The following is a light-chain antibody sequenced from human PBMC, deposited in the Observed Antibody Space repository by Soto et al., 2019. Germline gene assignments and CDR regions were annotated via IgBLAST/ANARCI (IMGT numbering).Light chain of an antibody. CDR2: GAS. CDR3: QQYMNWPPLT. V-gene: IGKV3-15*01. J-gene: IGKJ3*01. Sequence: EIVMTQSPATLSVSPGERVTLSCRASESISRNLAWYQQKPGQAPRLLIYGASSRDTGVPARFCGGVSGTEFTLTIRYLHSEDSAVCCCQQYMNWPPLTCGPATKVDV. CDR1: ESISRN.